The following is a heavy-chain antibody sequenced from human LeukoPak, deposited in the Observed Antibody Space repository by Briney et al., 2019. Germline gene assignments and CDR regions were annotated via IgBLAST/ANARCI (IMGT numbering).Heavy chain of an antibody. CDR1: GGPISSYY. Sequence: NSSETLSLTCTVSGGPISSYYWSWIRQPPGKGLEWIGYIYYSGSTNYNPSLKSRVTISVDTSKNQFSLKLSSVTAADTAVYYCARVYSTIFGVAFDLWGRGTLVTVSS. D-gene: IGHD3-3*01. CDR2: IYYSGST. CDR3: ARVYSTIFGVAFDL. V-gene: IGHV4-59*01. J-gene: IGHJ2*01.